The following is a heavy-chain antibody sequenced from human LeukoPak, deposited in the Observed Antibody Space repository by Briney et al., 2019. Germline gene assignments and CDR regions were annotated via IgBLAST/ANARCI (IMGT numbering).Heavy chain of an antibody. J-gene: IGHJ4*02. Sequence: NPSETLSLTCAVYGGSFSGYYWSWIRQPPGKGLEWIGEINHSGSTNYNPSLKSRVTISVDTSKNQFSLKLSSVTAADTAVYYCASLMPYSSGWHFDYWGQGTLVTVSS. V-gene: IGHV4-34*01. CDR1: GGSFSGYY. D-gene: IGHD6-19*01. CDR2: INHSGST. CDR3: ASLMPYSSGWHFDY.